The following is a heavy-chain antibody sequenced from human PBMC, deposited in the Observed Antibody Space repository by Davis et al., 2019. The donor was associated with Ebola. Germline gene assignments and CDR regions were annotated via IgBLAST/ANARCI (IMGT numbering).Heavy chain of an antibody. J-gene: IGHJ4*02. CDR3: HAGFDY. Sequence: GESLKISCAASGFTFSSYWMSWVRQAPGKGLEWVANIKQDGSEKYYVDSVKGRFTISRDNAKNSLYLQMNSLKTEDTAVYYCHAGFDYWGQGTLVTVSS. CDR2: IKQDGSEK. V-gene: IGHV3-7*03. CDR1: GFTFSSYW. D-gene: IGHD1-14*01.